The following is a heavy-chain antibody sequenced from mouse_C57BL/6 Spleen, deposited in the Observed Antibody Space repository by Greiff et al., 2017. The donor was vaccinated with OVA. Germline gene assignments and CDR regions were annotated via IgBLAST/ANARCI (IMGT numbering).Heavy chain of an antibody. CDR3: ARRGSYAMAY. J-gene: IGHJ4*01. Sequence: QVQLQQPGAELVRPGSSVKLSCKASGYTFTSYWMDWVKQRPGQGLEWIGSIYPSDSETHYNQKFKDKATLTVDKSSSTAYMQLSSLTSEDSAVYDSARRGSYAMAYWGQGTSVTVSS. V-gene: IGHV1-61*01. CDR2: IYPSDSET. CDR1: GYTFTSYW.